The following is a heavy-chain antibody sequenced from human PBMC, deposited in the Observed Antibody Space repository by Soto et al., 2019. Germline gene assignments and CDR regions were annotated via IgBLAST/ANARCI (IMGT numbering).Heavy chain of an antibody. V-gene: IGHV4-59*01. Sequence: PSETLSHTCSFSGGSMSRYYWTWLRPPPGKGLEWIGNVHHTGNTNYNASLKSRVTISLDTSNSDFSLHLTSVTAADTAVYYCARDVRPPGLAYFDLWGPGTLVTVS. D-gene: IGHD2-8*02. CDR2: VHHTGNT. CDR1: GGSMSRYY. J-gene: IGHJ2*01. CDR3: ARDVRPPGLAYFDL.